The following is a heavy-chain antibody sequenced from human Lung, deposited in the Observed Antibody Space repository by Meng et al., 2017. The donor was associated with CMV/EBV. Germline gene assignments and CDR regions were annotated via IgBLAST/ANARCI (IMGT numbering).Heavy chain of an antibody. CDR2: IRYDGSNK. J-gene: IGHJ6*02. CDR3: AKVVRLGYCSSTRCAARSYYYYVIYG. CDR1: GFTFSSYG. Sequence: GGSLRLXYAASGFTFSSYGMHWVRQAPGKGLEWVAFIRYDGSNKYYADSVKGRFTISRDNSKNTLYLQMNSLRAEDTAVYYCAKVVRLGYCSSTRCAARSYYYYVIYGWGQGXTVTVSS. V-gene: IGHV3-30*02. D-gene: IGHD2-2*01.